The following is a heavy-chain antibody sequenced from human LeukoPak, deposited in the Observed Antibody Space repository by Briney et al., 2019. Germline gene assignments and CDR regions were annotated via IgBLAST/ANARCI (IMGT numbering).Heavy chain of an antibody. CDR3: VRGGAAGTVY. CDR2: IIPIFGTA. D-gene: IGHD6-13*01. J-gene: IGHJ4*02. V-gene: IGHV1-69*13. Sequence: ASVKVSCKASGGTFSSYAISWVRQAPGQGLEWMGGIIPIFGTANYAQKFQGRVTITADESTSTAYMELSSLRSEDTAVYYCVRGGAAGTVYWGQGTLVTVSS. CDR1: GGTFSSYA.